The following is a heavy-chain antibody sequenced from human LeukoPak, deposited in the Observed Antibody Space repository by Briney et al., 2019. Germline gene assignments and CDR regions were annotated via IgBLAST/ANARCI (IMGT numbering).Heavy chain of an antibody. Sequence: GGSLRLSCAASGFTFSSYAMSWVRQAPGKGLEWVSAISGSGGSTYYADSVKGRFTISRDNSKNTLYLQMNSLRAEDTALYYCAKDIGDTAMVMLIDYWGQGTLVTVSS. CDR2: ISGSGGST. CDR3: AKDIGDTAMVMLIDY. CDR1: GFTFSSYA. D-gene: IGHD5-18*01. J-gene: IGHJ4*02. V-gene: IGHV3-23*01.